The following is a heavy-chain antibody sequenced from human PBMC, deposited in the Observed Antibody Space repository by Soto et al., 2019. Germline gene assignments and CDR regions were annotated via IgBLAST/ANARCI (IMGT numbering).Heavy chain of an antibody. D-gene: IGHD3-10*01. Sequence: QVQLVQSGAEVNKPGASVKVSCKASGYTFSNYYMHWMRLAPGQGLEWMGIIDPSSGGTNHAPQFQGRVTMTRDTSANTVYMDLSSLKSADTAVYYCVRELSGGYFDYWGQGTLVTVSS. V-gene: IGHV1-46*01. CDR2: IDPSSGGT. CDR3: VRELSGGYFDY. CDR1: GYTFSNYY. J-gene: IGHJ4*02.